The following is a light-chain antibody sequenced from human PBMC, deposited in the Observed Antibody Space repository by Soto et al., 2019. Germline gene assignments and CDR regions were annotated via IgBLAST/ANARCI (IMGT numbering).Light chain of an antibody. Sequence: AIQMTQSPSSLSASVGDRVTMTCRASQGINNELAWYQQKPGKAPKLLIYAASNLHSGVPSRFSGSGYGTDFALTISSLQPEDFATYFCLHDYNYPRTFGQGTKVE. CDR1: QGINNE. V-gene: IGKV1-6*01. CDR2: AAS. J-gene: IGKJ1*01. CDR3: LHDYNYPRT.